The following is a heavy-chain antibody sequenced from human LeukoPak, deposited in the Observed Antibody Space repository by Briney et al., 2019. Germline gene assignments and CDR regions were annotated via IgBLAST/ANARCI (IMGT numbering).Heavy chain of an antibody. V-gene: IGHV3-33*06. J-gene: IGHJ3*02. CDR1: GFTFSSYG. D-gene: IGHD4-11*01. CDR2: IWYDGSNK. Sequence: GRSLRLSCAASGFTFSSYGMHWVRQAPGKGPEWVAVIWYDGSNKYYADSVKGRFTISRDNSKNTLYLQMNSLRAEGTAVYYCAKDFHTVTAYAFDIWGQGTMVTVSS. CDR3: AKDFHTVTAYAFDI.